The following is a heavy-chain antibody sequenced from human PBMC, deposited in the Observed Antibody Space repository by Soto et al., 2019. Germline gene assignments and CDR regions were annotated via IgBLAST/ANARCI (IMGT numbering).Heavy chain of an antibody. V-gene: IGHV3-73*01. CDR3: TLVVVTRGYYFDY. CDR2: IRSKANSYAT. D-gene: IGHD3-22*01. CDR1: GFTFSGSA. Sequence: GGSLRLSCAASGFTFSGSAMHGVRQASGKGLEWVGRIRSKANSYATAYAASVKGRFTIYRDDSKNTAYLQMNSLKTEDTAVYYCTLVVVTRGYYFDYWGQGTLVTVSS. J-gene: IGHJ4*02.